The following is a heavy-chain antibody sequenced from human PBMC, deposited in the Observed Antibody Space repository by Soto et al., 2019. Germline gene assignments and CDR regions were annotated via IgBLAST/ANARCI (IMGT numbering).Heavy chain of an antibody. D-gene: IGHD2-2*01. CDR2: IYYSGST. CDR3: ASGEDCSTTSCYDDKYFQH. Sequence: QVQLQESGPGLVKPSETLSLTCTVSGGSISSYYWSWIRQPPGKGLEWIGYIYYSGSTNYNPSLKSRVTISVDTSKNQFSLKLSSVTAADTAVYYCASGEDCSTTSCYDDKYFQHWGQGTLVTVSS. V-gene: IGHV4-59*08. J-gene: IGHJ1*01. CDR1: GGSISSYY.